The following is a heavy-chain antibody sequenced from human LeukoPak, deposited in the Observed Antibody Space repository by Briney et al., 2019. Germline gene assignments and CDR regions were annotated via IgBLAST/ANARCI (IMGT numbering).Heavy chain of an antibody. CDR3: ARHPDYGDYASFTDS. V-gene: IGHV5-51*01. CDR1: GYSFTSYW. D-gene: IGHD4-17*01. J-gene: IGHJ4*02. Sequence: GESLKISCKGSGYSFTSYWIGWVRQMPGKGLEWMGIIYPGDSDTRNSPSFQGQVTISADKSISTAYLQWSSLKASDTAMYYCARHPDYGDYASFTDSWGQGTLVTVSS. CDR2: IYPGDSDT.